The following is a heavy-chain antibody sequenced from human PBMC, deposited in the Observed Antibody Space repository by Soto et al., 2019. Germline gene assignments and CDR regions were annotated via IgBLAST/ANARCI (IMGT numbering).Heavy chain of an antibody. Sequence: QVQLQQWGAGPLKPSETLSLTCAVYGGSFSGYYCNWIRQPPGKGLEWIGEINHSGYTNYNPSLKSRVTISVDTSKNHFSLKLSSVTAADTAVYYCARGGRFFRHWYFDRWGRCTLVTVSS. CDR1: GGSFSGYY. CDR2: INHSGYT. J-gene: IGHJ2*01. CDR3: ARGGRFFRHWYFDR. D-gene: IGHD3-3*01. V-gene: IGHV4-34*02.